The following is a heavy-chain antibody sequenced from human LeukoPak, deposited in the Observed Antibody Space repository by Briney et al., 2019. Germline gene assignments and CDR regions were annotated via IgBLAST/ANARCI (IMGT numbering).Heavy chain of an antibody. D-gene: IGHD3-10*01. CDR1: GFIFSSYE. Sequence: GGSLRLSCADSGFIFSSYEMIWVRHAPGKRREWVSYLSYSGRPTYYADSVKGRLTVSRHNAKNSLFLQMNSLRAEDTAVYYCARDHWRGSGFCYMDGWGKGTTVIISS. CDR3: ARDHWRGSGFCYMDG. J-gene: IGHJ6*03. V-gene: IGHV3-48*03. CDR2: LSYSGRPT.